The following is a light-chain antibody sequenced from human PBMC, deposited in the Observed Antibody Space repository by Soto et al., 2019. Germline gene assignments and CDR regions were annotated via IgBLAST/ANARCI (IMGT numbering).Light chain of an antibody. V-gene: IGKV1-5*03. CDR1: QSISRQ. CDR2: QAS. J-gene: IGKJ1*01. CDR3: LQYQSYWT. Sequence: DIQMTQSPSTLSASVGDRVSITCRASQSISRQLAWYQQKPGKAPNLLIYQASNLETGVPSRFTGSGSGTEFPLNISSLQPDYFATYYCLQYQSYWTFGQGTKVEVK.